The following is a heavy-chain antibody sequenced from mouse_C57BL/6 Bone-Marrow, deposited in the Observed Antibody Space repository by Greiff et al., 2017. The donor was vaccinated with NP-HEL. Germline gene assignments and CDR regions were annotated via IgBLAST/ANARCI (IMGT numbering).Heavy chain of an antibody. CDR3: ADYGSRYGNYFDY. CDR2: IHPNSGST. V-gene: IGHV1-64*01. CDR1: GYTFTSYW. Sequence: QVQLQQPGAELVKPGASVKLSCKASGYTFTSYWMHWVKQRPGQGLEWIGMIHPNSGSTNYNEKFKSKATLTVDKSSSTAYMQLSSLTSEDSAVYYCADYGSRYGNYFDYWGQGTTLTVSS. D-gene: IGHD1-1*01. J-gene: IGHJ2*01.